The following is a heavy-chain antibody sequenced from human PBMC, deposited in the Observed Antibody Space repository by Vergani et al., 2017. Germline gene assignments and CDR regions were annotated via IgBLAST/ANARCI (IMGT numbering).Heavy chain of an antibody. CDR3: AKDGMVRGVIIRFVGWFDP. V-gene: IGHV3-23*01. Sequence: EVQLLESGGGLVQPGGSLRLSCAASGFTFSSYAMSWVRQAPGKGLEWVSAISGSGGSTYYADSVKGRFTISRDNSKNTLYLQMNSLRAEDTAVYYCAKDGMVRGVIIRFVGWFDPWGQGTLVTVSS. CDR2: ISGSGGST. CDR1: GFTFSSYA. D-gene: IGHD3-10*01. J-gene: IGHJ5*02.